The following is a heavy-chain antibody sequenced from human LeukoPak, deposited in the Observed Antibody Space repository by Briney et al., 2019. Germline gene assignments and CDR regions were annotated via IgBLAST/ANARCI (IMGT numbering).Heavy chain of an antibody. V-gene: IGHV5-10-1*04. CDR1: GYGFTTYW. CDR2: IDPSDSYT. D-gene: IGHD6-13*01. Sequence: GESLKISCKGSGYGFTTYWISWVRQMPGKGLEWMGRIDPSDSYTNYSPSFQGQVTISADKSISTAYLQWSSLKASDTAMYYCARRVAAAGIDWFDPWAQGTLVTVSS. CDR3: ARRVAAAGIDWFDP. J-gene: IGHJ5*02.